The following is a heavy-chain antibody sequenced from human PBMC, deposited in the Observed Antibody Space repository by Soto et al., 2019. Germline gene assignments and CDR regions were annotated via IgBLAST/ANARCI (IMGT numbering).Heavy chain of an antibody. CDR3: AREVPSRYFDL. Sequence: QVRLQQWGAGLLKPSETLSLTCAVYGASFSDSYWNWIRQPPGKGLEWIGEINHSGSTIYNTSLASRVTISVDTSRKQFTLKMRSATAADTAVYYCAREVPSRYFDLWGRGTPVTVSS. V-gene: IGHV4-34*01. CDR2: INHSGST. J-gene: IGHJ2*01. D-gene: IGHD1-1*01. CDR1: GASFSDSY.